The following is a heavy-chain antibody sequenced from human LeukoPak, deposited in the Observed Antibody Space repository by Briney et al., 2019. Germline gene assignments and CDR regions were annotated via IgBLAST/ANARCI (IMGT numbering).Heavy chain of an antibody. CDR2: IHTSGSS. J-gene: IGHJ4*02. D-gene: IGHD3-16*01. V-gene: IGHV4-4*07. Sequence: PSETLSLTFSVSGXSISNYYCSWIRQPAGRGLEWIGRIHTSGSSNHNPSLKGRVAMSVDTSNNQFSLRLTSVTAADTAVYFCATSELLGDPEADWGQGTLVTVSS. CDR1: GXSISNYY. CDR3: ATSELLGDPEAD.